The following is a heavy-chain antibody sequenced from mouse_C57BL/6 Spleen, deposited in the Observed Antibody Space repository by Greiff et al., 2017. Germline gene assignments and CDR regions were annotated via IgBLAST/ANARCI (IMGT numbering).Heavy chain of an antibody. D-gene: IGHD1-1*01. Sequence: QVQLKQSGAELVKPGASVKLSCKASGYTFTEYTIHWVKQRSGHGLEWIGWFYPGSGSIKYNEKFKDKATLTADKSSSTVHMELSRLTSADSAVYFCARHEEPQYYGSSPFDVWGTGTTVTVSS. CDR3: ARHEEPQYYGSSPFDV. V-gene: IGHV1-62-2*01. J-gene: IGHJ1*03. CDR2: FYPGSGSI. CDR1: GYTFTEYT.